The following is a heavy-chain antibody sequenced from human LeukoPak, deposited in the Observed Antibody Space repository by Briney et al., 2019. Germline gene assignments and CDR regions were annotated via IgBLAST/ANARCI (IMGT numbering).Heavy chain of an antibody. V-gene: IGHV3-74*01. CDR1: GFSFSDYW. D-gene: IGHD2-2*01. CDR3: VRETIVPADRGYFYFYMDV. Sequence: GGSLRLSCAASGFSFSDYWMHWVRQAPGKGLVWVSRINKDGSSTSYADFVKGRFTISRDNAKNTLLLQMNSLTAEDTSVYYCVRETIVPADRGYFYFYMDVWGSGTTVAVSS. CDR2: INKDGSST. J-gene: IGHJ6*03.